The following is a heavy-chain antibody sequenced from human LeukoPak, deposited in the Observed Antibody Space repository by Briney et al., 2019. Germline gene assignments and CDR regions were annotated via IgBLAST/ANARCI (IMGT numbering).Heavy chain of an antibody. CDR3: AKTGTPWYYFDY. D-gene: IGHD1-1*01. CDR1: GYTFTGYY. V-gene: IGHV1-8*03. Sequence: ASVKVSCKASGYTFTGYYMHWVRQAPGQGLEWMGWMNPNSGNTGYAQKFQGRVTITRNTSISTAYMELSSLRSEDTAVYYCAKTGTPWYYFDYWGQGTLVTVSS. CDR2: MNPNSGNT. J-gene: IGHJ4*02.